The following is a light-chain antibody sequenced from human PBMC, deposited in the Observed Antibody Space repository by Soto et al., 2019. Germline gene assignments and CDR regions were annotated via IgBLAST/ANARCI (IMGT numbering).Light chain of an antibody. CDR3: QQTHTFPWT. CDR2: AAS. CDR1: QSIGSN. J-gene: IGKJ1*01. V-gene: IGKV1-39*01. Sequence: DLRMTQSPSSLSASVRDRVTITCRASQSIGSNLNWYQQSPGRAPKLLVFAASSKSRGVPLRFDARGSGTDFSLTINSLQPEDVATYYCQQTHTFPWTFGKGTKVDVK.